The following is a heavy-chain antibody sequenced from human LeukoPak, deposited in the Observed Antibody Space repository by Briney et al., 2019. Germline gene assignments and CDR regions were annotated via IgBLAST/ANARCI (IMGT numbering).Heavy chain of an antibody. J-gene: IGHJ4*02. CDR2: INPNSGGT. CDR3: ARDHLQANDY. CDR1: GYTFTGYY. D-gene: IGHD5-24*01. Sequence: ASVTVSCTASGYTFTGYYMHWVLQAPGQGLEWMGRINPNSGGTNYAQKFQGRVTMTRDTSISTAYMELSRLRSDDTAVYYCARDHLQANDYWGQGTLVTVSS. V-gene: IGHV1-2*06.